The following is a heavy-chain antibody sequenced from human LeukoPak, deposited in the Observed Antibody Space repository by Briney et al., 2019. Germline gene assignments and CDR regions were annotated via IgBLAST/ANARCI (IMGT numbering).Heavy chain of an antibody. D-gene: IGHD5-12*01. CDR1: GYTFIIYW. Sequence: GESLKISCKGSGYTFIIYWIGWVRQMPGKGLEWMGIIYPGDSDIRYSPSFQGQVTISADKSISTAYPQWSSLKASDTAIYYCARRRGGYSAYEYWGQGTLVTVSS. J-gene: IGHJ4*02. CDR3: ARRRGGYSAYEY. CDR2: IYPGDSDI. V-gene: IGHV5-51*01.